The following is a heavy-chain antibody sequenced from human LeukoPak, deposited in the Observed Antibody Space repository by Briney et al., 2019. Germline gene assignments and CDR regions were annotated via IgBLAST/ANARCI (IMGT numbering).Heavy chain of an antibody. Sequence: SETLSLTCTVSGGSISSYYWSWIRQPPGKGLEWIGYIYYSGSTNYNPSLKSRVTISVDTSKNQFSLKLSSVAAADTAVYYCASYYYDSSGYPKSGAFDIWGQGTVATVSS. CDR3: ASYYYDSSGYPKSGAFDI. CDR1: GGSISSYY. V-gene: IGHV4-59*01. D-gene: IGHD3-22*01. J-gene: IGHJ3*02. CDR2: IYYSGST.